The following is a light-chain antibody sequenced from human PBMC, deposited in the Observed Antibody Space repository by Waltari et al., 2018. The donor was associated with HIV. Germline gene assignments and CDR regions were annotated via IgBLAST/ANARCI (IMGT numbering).Light chain of an antibody. CDR2: EVT. CDR1: SGDVDNYNL. V-gene: IGLV2-23*02. J-gene: IGLJ2*01. CDR3: FSYAGNNYVL. Sequence: QSALTQPASVSGSPGQSITISCTETSGDVDNYNLVSWYQQYTGRAPKLLIYEVTKRPSGVSNRFSGSKSGNTASLTVSGLQAEDEAAYYCFSYAGNNYVLFGGGTKLTVL.